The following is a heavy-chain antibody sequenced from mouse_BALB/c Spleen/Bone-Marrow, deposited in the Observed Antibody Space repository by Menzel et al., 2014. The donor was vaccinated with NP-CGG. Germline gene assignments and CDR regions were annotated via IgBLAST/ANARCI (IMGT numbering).Heavy chain of an antibody. CDR2: INPYNDGT. Sequence: EVQLQQSGPELVKPGASVKMSCKASGHTFTSYVVHWVKQKPGQGLEWIGYINPYNDGTKYNEKFKGKATLTSDKSSSTAYMELSSLTSEDSAVYYCARREDGYGTFYWYFDVWGAGTTVTVSS. D-gene: IGHD2-2*01. J-gene: IGHJ1*01. CDR1: GHTFTSYV. CDR3: ARREDGYGTFYWYFDV. V-gene: IGHV1-14*01.